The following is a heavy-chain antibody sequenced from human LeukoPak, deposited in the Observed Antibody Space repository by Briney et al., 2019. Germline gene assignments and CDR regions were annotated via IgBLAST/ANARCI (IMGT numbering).Heavy chain of an antibody. V-gene: IGHV1-2*02. CDR3: ARPMRQQWLASSFDY. CDR2: INPKSGGT. D-gene: IGHD6-19*01. Sequence: ASVKVSCKASANTLTGYYIHWVRQAHGQGLEWMGWINPKSGGTNYAQKFQGRVTMTRDTSISTAFMELSRLTSDDTAVYYCARPMRQQWLASSFDYWGQGTLVTVSS. CDR1: ANTLTGYY. J-gene: IGHJ4*02.